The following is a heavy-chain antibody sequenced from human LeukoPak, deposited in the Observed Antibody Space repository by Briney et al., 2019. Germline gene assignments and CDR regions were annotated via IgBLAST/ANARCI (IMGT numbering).Heavy chain of an antibody. Sequence: GGSLRLSCAASGFTFSSYSMNWVRQAPGKGLEWVGFIRSKAYGGTTEYAASVKGRFTISRDDSKSIAYLQMNSLKTEDTAVYYCTRGRGIVATIGEDYWGQGTLVTVSS. CDR2: IRSKAYGGTT. CDR1: GFTFSSYS. J-gene: IGHJ4*02. V-gene: IGHV3-49*04. D-gene: IGHD5-12*01. CDR3: TRGRGIVATIGEDY.